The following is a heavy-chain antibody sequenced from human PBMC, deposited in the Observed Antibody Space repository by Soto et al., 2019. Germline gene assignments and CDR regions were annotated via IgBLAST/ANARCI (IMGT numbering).Heavy chain of an antibody. D-gene: IGHD3-16*02. CDR1: GYTLTELS. CDR3: ATSTPPMITFGGVIVSDYYYYGMDV. Sequence: ASVKVSCKVSGYTLTELSMHWVRQAPGKGLEWMGGFDPEDGETIYAQKFQGRVTMTEDTSTDTAYMELSSLRSEDTAVYYCATSTPPMITFGGVIVSDYYYYGMDVWGQGTTVTVSS. CDR2: FDPEDGET. V-gene: IGHV1-24*01. J-gene: IGHJ6*02.